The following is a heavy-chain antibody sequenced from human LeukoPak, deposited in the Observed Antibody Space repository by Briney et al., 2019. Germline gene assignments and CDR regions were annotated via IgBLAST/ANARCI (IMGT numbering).Heavy chain of an antibody. CDR3: ARGGSSGRLNWFDP. V-gene: IGHV3-21*01. CDR2: ISSSSSYI. Sequence: PGGSLRLSCAASGFTFSSYSTNWVRHAPGKGLEWVSSISSSSSYIYYADSVKGRFTISRDNAKNSLYLQMNSLRAEDTAVDYCARGGSSGRLNWFDPWGQGTLVTVSS. CDR1: GFTFSSYS. D-gene: IGHD6-19*01. J-gene: IGHJ5*02.